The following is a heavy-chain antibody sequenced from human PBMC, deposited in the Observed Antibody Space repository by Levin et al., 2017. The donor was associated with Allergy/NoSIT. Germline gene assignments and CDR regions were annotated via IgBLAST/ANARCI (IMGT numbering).Heavy chain of an antibody. V-gene: IGHV3-23*01. Sequence: GGSLRLSCAASRFSFSNYAMSWVRQAPGKGLEWVSTISGSGGETSSADSVKGRFTISRDNSKNTLYLQMNSLRDEDTAVFYCAKHPYASGSYGGWDYYYGMDVWGQGTTVTVSS. CDR1: RFSFSNYA. D-gene: IGHD3-10*01. J-gene: IGHJ6*02. CDR2: ISGSGGET. CDR3: AKHPYASGSYGGWDYYYGMDV.